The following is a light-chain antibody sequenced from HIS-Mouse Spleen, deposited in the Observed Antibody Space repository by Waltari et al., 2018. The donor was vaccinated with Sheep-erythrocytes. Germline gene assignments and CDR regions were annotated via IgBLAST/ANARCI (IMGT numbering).Light chain of an antibody. CDR1: SRAVGSYNL. V-gene: IGLV2-23*01. J-gene: IGLJ3*02. Sequence: QSALTQPASVSGSPGPSITIPTTGTSRAVGSYNLVSRYQQHPGKAPKLMIYEGSKRPSGVSNRFSGSKSGNTASLTISGLQAEDEADYYCCSYAGSSTPWVFGGGTKLTVL. CDR2: EGS. CDR3: CSYAGSSTPWV.